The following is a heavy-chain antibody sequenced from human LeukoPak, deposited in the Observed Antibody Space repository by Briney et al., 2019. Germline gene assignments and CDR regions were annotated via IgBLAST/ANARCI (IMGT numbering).Heavy chain of an antibody. D-gene: IGHD3-9*01. CDR1: GGSISSGGYS. CDR3: ARADYDILTGYSYWYLDL. CDR2: IYHSGST. V-gene: IGHV4-30-2*01. J-gene: IGHJ2*01. Sequence: SQTLSLTCAVSGGSISSGGYSWSWIRQPPGKGLEWIGYIYHSGSTYYNPSLKSRVTISVDRSKNQFSLKLSSVTAADTAVYYCARADYDILTGYSYWYLDLWGRGTLVTVSS.